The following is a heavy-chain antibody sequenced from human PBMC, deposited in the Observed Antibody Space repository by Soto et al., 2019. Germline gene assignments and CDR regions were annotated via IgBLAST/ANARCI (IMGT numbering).Heavy chain of an antibody. V-gene: IGHV4-38-2*01. D-gene: IGHD3-10*01. CDR3: ARAGFSYGHLLF. J-gene: IGHJ4*02. Sequence: SETLSLTCAVAGYSIISGYYWACIRQPPWKGLEWIASIFHSGRTYHNPSLKSRVTISVDTSKNQFSLSLTSVTAADTAVYYCARAGFSYGHLLFWGQGIRVTVSS. CDR2: IFHSGRT. CDR1: GYSIISGYY.